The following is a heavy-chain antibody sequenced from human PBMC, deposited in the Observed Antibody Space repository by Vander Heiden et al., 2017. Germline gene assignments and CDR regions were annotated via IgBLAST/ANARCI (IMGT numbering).Heavy chain of an antibody. CDR3: ARDVGPRSDYYGMDV. CDR2: VSYDGANK. D-gene: IGHD1-26*01. CDR1: GFTFSPYH. J-gene: IGHJ6*02. Sequence: QVQLVESGGGVVQPGRSLRVSCAASGFTFSPYHLHWFRQAPGRGLEWVAIVSYDGANKYYADSVRGRFTISRDNSINTLYLQMNSLRPEDTAVYYCARDVGPRSDYYGMDVWGQGTKVTVSS. V-gene: IGHV3-30-3*01.